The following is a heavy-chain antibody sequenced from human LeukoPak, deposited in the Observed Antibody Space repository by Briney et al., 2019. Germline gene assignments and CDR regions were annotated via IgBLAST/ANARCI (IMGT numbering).Heavy chain of an antibody. D-gene: IGHD5-12*01. J-gene: IGHJ6*02. V-gene: IGHV3-20*04. CDR1: GFTFDDYG. Sequence: GGSLRPSCAASGFTFDDYGMSWVRQAPGKGLEWVSGINWNGGSTGYADSVKGRFTISRDNAKNSLYLQMNSLRAEDTALYYCARERLVAADQGRAAFYYYYGMDVWGQGTTVTVSS. CDR3: ARERLVAADQGRAAFYYYYGMDV. CDR2: INWNGGST.